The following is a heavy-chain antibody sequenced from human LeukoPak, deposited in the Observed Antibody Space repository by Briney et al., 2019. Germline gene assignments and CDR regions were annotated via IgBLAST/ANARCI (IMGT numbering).Heavy chain of an antibody. Sequence: ASVKVSCKTSGYTFTGYYMHWVRQAPGQGLEWMGWINPNSGGTNYAQKFQGRVTMTRDTSISTAYIELRRLRSDDTAVYYCARGYSGYDLNYFDYWGQGTLVTVSS. CDR1: GYTFTGYY. V-gene: IGHV1-2*02. D-gene: IGHD5-12*01. CDR2: INPNSGGT. J-gene: IGHJ4*02. CDR3: ARGYSGYDLNYFDY.